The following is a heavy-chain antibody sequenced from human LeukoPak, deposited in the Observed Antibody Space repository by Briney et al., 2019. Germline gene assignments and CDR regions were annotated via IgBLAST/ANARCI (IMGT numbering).Heavy chain of an antibody. CDR3: ARELNYDSSGYYFDY. CDR2: INPNSGGT. J-gene: IGHJ4*02. D-gene: IGHD3-22*01. V-gene: IGHV1-2*02. CDR1: GYTFTVYF. Sequence: GASVKVSCKASGYTFTVYFMHWVRQAPGQGLEWMGWINPNSGGTNYAQKFQGRVTMTRDTSISTAYMELSRLRSDDTAVYYCARELNYDSSGYYFDYWGQGTQVTVSS.